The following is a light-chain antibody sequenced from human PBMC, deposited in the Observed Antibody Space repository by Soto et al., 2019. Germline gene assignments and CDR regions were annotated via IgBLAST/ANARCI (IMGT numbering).Light chain of an antibody. CDR1: GSDVGDSSH. V-gene: IGLV2-11*01. CDR3: RLSPGSPPWP. J-gene: IGLJ3*02. CDR2: EVN. Sequence: QSALTQPRSVSGSPGQSVTISCTATGSDVGDSSHVSWYQLHPGKAPKLMIYEVNNRPSGVPDRFFGSKSGSTASLTISCIQAEEEASIYCRLSPGSPPWPFGRRTK.